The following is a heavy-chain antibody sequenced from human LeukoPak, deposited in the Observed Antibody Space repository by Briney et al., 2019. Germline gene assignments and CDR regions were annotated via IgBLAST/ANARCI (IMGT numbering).Heavy chain of an antibody. D-gene: IGHD2-21*01. J-gene: IGHJ3*02. Sequence: GGSLRLSCAASGFTFSLYSMNWVRQAPGKGLEWVSYISSSGNTIYYADSVKGRFSVSRDTAKNSLFLQMNSLRAEDTAVYYCARTTGLFRTDALDIWDQGTMVTVSS. CDR2: ISSSGNTI. V-gene: IGHV3-48*01. CDR1: GFTFSLYS. CDR3: ARTTGLFRTDALDI.